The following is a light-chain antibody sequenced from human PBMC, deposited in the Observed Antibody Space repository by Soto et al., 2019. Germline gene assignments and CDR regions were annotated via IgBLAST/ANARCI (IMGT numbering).Light chain of an antibody. Sequence: DIQITQSPSSVSSSIGDSVTITCPGSQNIGSRLAWFQQKPGTAPKLLIEAASTLELGVPSTCSGSGSGTDFTLTISSLGPEDFATYYCRQAANFPRTFGQGTKVDIK. CDR2: AAS. CDR1: QNIGSR. J-gene: IGKJ1*01. CDR3: RQAANFPRT. V-gene: IGKV1-12*01.